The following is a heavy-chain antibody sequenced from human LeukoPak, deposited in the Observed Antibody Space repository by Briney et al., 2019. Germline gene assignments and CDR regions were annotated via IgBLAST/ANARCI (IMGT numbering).Heavy chain of an antibody. J-gene: IGHJ4*02. Sequence: SETLSLTCTVSGGSISSSSYYWGWIRQPPGKGLGWIGSIYYIGSTYYNPSLKSRVTISVDTSKNQFSLKLSSVTAADTAVYYCARQGIAAAGSIDYWGQGTLVTVSS. CDR3: ARQGIAAAGSIDY. V-gene: IGHV4-39*01. D-gene: IGHD6-13*01. CDR2: IYYIGST. CDR1: GGSISSSSYY.